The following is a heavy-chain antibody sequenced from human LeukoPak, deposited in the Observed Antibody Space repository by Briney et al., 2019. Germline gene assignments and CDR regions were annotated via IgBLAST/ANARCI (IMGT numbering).Heavy chain of an antibody. Sequence: GGSLRLSCAASGFTFSSYWMTWVRQALGKGLEWVANIKQDGSEKYYVDSVKGRFTISRDNAKNSLYLQMNSLRAEDTAVYYCARDDYSSSWSDYYYYVDVWGKGTTVTVSS. CDR2: IKQDGSEK. J-gene: IGHJ6*03. V-gene: IGHV3-7*01. CDR1: GFTFSSYW. D-gene: IGHD6-13*01. CDR3: ARDDYSSSWSDYYYYVDV.